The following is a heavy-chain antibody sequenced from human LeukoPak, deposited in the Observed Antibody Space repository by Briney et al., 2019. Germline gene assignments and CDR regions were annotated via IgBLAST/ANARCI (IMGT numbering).Heavy chain of an antibody. J-gene: IGHJ4*02. V-gene: IGHV3-30*04. CDR1: GFTFSSYV. Sequence: GRSLRLSCAASGFTFSSYVMHWVRQAPGKGLEWVAIISYDGSNEYYADSVKGRFTISRDNSKNTLYLQMNSLRAEDTAVYYCAKVRAPLWGKDYWGQGTLVTVSS. CDR2: ISYDGSNE. D-gene: IGHD3-16*01. CDR3: AKVRAPLWGKDY.